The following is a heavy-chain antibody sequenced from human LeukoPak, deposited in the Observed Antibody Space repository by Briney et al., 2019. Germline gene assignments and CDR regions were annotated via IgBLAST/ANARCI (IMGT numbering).Heavy chain of an antibody. D-gene: IGHD4-17*01. V-gene: IGHV3-74*01. CDR1: GFTFSRYW. CDR3: ARYGDNGPFDD. Sequence: PGGSLRLSCAASGFTFSRYWMHWVRQAPGIGLVWVARINGDGASTDYAGSVKGRFTISRDNAKNTLYLQINSFRAEDTAVYYCARYGDNGPFDDWGQGTLVAVSS. CDR2: INGDGAST. J-gene: IGHJ4*02.